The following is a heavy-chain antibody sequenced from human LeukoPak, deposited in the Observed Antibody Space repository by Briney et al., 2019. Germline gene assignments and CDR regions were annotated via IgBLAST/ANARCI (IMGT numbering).Heavy chain of an antibody. D-gene: IGHD6-6*01. J-gene: IGHJ6*02. Sequence: SETLSLTCTVSGDSISDGDFYWSWTRQPPGKGLEWIGHIYFSGSTHYNPPLQSRVTLSVDTSKNQFSLKLSSVTAADTAIYYCARDREQLVLPYYHGMDVWGQGATVTVSS. CDR3: ARDREQLVLPYYHGMDV. CDR2: IYFSGST. V-gene: IGHV4-30-4*01. CDR1: GDSISDGDFY.